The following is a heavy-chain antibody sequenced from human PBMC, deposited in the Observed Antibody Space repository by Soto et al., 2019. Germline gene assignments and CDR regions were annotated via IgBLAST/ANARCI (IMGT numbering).Heavy chain of an antibody. CDR2: IYSGGST. CDR3: ARQAAAGSPTY. Sequence: GGSLRLSCAASGCTVSSNYMSWVRQAPGKGLEWVSVIYSGGSTYYADSVKGRFTISRHNSKNTLYLQMNSLRAEDTAVYYCARQAAAGSPTYWGQGALVTVSS. D-gene: IGHD6-13*01. CDR1: GCTVSSNY. J-gene: IGHJ4*02. V-gene: IGHV3-53*04.